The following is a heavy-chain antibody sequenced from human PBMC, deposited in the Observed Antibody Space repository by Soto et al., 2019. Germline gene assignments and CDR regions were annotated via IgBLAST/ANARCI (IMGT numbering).Heavy chain of an antibody. CDR2: ISGSGGST. D-gene: IGHD4-17*01. V-gene: IGHV3-23*01. CDR3: AKGFRGAVTSWYFDL. J-gene: IGHJ2*01. CDR1: GFTFSSYA. Sequence: EVQLLESGGSLVQPGGSLRLSCAASGFTFSSYAMSCVRQSPGKGLEWVSAISGSGGSTYYADSVKGRFTISGDNTKNTLYLPMNSLRAEDTAVYYGAKGFRGAVTSWYFDLWGRGTLVTVSS.